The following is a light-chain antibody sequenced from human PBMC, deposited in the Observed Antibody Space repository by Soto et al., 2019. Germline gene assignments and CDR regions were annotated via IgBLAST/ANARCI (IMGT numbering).Light chain of an antibody. Sequence: QMTQSPSTLSASIGDRVTITCRASQSVDSRLAWYQQKSGKAPKLLVYDASTLETGVPSRFSGSGSGAEFTLTITGLQPEDIATYSCQHYDSFWSFGQGTKVDIK. CDR1: QSVDSR. V-gene: IGKV1-5*01. CDR2: DAS. J-gene: IGKJ1*01. CDR3: QHYDSFWS.